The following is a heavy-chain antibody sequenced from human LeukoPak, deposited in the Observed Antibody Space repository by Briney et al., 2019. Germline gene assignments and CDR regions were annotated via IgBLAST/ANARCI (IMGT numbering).Heavy chain of an antibody. J-gene: IGHJ4*02. V-gene: IGHV3-23*01. CDR3: AKYPGIAAVGPNFY. CDR2: ISGSGGST. Sequence: GGSLRLSCAASGFTFSSYAMSWVRQAPGKGLEWVSAISGSGGSTYYADSVKGRCTISRDNSKNTLYLQMNSLRAEDTAVYYCAKYPGIAAVGPNFYWGQGTLVTVSS. CDR1: GFTFSSYA. D-gene: IGHD6-13*01.